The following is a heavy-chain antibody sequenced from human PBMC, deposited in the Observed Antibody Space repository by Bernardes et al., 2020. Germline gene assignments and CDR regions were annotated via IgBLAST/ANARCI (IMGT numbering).Heavy chain of an antibody. CDR1: GFTFSSYW. CDR3: ARDYYGSGTGYYYYYYGMDV. J-gene: IGHJ6*04. D-gene: IGHD3-10*01. Sequence: GGSLRLSCAASGFTFSSYWMSWVRQAPGKGLEWVANIKQDGSEKYYVDSVKGRFTISRDNAKNSLYLQMNSLRAEDTAVYYCARDYYGSGTGYYYYYYGMDVWGKGTTVTVSS. CDR2: IKQDGSEK. V-gene: IGHV3-7*01.